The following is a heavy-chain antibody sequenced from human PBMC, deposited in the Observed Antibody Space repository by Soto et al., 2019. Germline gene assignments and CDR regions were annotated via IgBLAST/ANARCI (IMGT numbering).Heavy chain of an antibody. J-gene: IGHJ3*02. Sequence: EVQLVESGGGLVQPGGSLRLSCAASGFTFSSYSMNWVRQAPGKGLEWVSYISSSSSTIYYADSVKGRFTISRDNAKNXLYLQMNSLRDEDTAVYYCARDRAWSEKGFDAFDIWGQGTMVTVSS. CDR1: GFTFSSYS. CDR2: ISSSSSTI. CDR3: ARDRAWSEKGFDAFDI. V-gene: IGHV3-48*02. D-gene: IGHD1-1*01.